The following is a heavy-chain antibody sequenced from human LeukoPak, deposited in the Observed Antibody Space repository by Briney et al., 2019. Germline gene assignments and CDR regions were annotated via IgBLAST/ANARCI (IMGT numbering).Heavy chain of an antibody. V-gene: IGHV4-39*01. CDR3: ARHGLLAGQLVDLDY. D-gene: IGHD6-6*01. Sequence: PSETLSLTCTVSGGSISSSSYYWGWIRQPPGKGLEWIGSIYYSGSTYYNPSLKSRVTISVDTSKNQFSLKLSSVTAADTAVYYCARHGLLAGQLVDLDYWGQGTLVTVSS. CDR1: GGSISSSSYY. CDR2: IYYSGST. J-gene: IGHJ4*02.